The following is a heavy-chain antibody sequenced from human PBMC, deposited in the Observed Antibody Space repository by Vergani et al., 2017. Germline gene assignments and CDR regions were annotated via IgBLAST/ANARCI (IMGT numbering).Heavy chain of an antibody. D-gene: IGHD3-10*01. CDR3: ARASSYYYYMDV. CDR2: IIPNSGGT. Sequence: QVQLVQSGAEVKKPGSSVKVSCKASGGTFSSYAISWVRQAPVQGLEWMGGIIPNSGGTNYAQKFQGRVTMTRDTSISTAYMELSRLRSDDTAVYYCARASSYYYYMDVWGKGTTVTVSS. CDR1: GGTFSSYA. V-gene: IGHV1-2*02. J-gene: IGHJ6*03.